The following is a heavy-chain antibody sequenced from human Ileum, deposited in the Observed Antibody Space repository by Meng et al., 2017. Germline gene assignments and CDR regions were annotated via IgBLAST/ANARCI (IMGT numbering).Heavy chain of an antibody. Sequence: VPLHEAGPGRETHADTPSLASASSGGSTHTIRYLSWVRQPPEKGLELIGQIDHSESPYYNPSLKSRVTMSVDKSKSQVSLQLTSVTDADTAVYYCARHGGYCQDYWGQGTLVTVSS. J-gene: IGHJ4*02. V-gene: IGHV4-4*02. CDR2: IDHSESP. CDR1: GGSTHTIRY. D-gene: IGHD2-21*02. CDR3: ARHGGYCQDY.